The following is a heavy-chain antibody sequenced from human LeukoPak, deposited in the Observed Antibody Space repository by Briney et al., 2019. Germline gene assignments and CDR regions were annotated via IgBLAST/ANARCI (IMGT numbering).Heavy chain of an antibody. D-gene: IGHD2-8*01. CDR3: ARVGSHCTNGVCYLYYFDY. V-gene: IGHV3-23*01. CDR1: GFSFSSHA. CDR2: ISNSAYTK. Sequence: GGSLRLSCEASGFSFSSHAMGWVRQAPGKGLEWVSSISNSAYTKYYADSVKGRFTISRDNSKNTLYLQMNSLRAEDTAVYYCARVGSHCTNGVCYLYYFDYWGQGTLVTVSS. J-gene: IGHJ4*02.